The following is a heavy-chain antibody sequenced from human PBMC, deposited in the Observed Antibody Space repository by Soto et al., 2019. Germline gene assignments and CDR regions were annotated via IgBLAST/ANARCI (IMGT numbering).Heavy chain of an antibody. CDR3: ARAPRARFVYGMDV. J-gene: IGHJ6*02. Sequence: SVKVSCKASGGTFISYAISWVRQAPGQGLEWMGWIIPTFDTATYAEKVQGRVMITADESTSTAYMELSSLTSEDTAVYYCARAPRARFVYGMDVWGPGATVTVSS. CDR2: IIPTFDTA. CDR1: GGTFISYA. D-gene: IGHD3-10*01. V-gene: IGHV1-69*13.